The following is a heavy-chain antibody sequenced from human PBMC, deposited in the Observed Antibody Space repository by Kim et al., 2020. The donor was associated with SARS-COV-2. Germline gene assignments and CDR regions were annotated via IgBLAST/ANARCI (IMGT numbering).Heavy chain of an antibody. CDR2: IYNSGST. Sequence: SETLSLTCTVSGGSISSSSYYWGWIRQPPGKGREGIGSIYNSGSTSYTPSLKSRVTISVDTSKNQFSLKLSSVTAADTAVYYCARGKIVVVPAAPLHTFDYWGQGTLVTVSS. V-gene: IGHV4-39*07. CDR3: ARGKIVVVPAAPLHTFDY. CDR1: GGSISSSSYY. J-gene: IGHJ4*02. D-gene: IGHD2-2*01.